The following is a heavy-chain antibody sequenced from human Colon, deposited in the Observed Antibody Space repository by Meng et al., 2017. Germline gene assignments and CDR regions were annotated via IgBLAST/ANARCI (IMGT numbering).Heavy chain of an antibody. D-gene: IGHD1-26*01. CDR2: IKPDGSER. J-gene: IGHJ4*02. CDR1: GFTFSTYW. Sequence: GESLKISCIASGFTFSTYWMSWVRLAPGKGLEWVATIKPDGSERYYVDSVKGRLTTSRDNAKNSLYLQMNSLRAEDTAVYYCARGGSYYGDYWGQGTLVTVSS. CDR3: ARGGSYYGDY. V-gene: IGHV3-7*01.